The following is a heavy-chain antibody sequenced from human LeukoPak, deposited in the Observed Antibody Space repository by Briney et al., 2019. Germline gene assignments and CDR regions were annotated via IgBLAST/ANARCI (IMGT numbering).Heavy chain of an antibody. Sequence: SETLSLTCAVYGGSFSGYYWSWIRQPPGKGLGWIGEINHSGSTNYNPSLKSRVTISVDTSKNQFSLKLSSVTAADTAVYYCARDHAYWGQGTLVTVSS. CDR2: INHSGST. J-gene: IGHJ4*02. V-gene: IGHV4-34*01. CDR3: ARDHAY. CDR1: GGSFSGYY.